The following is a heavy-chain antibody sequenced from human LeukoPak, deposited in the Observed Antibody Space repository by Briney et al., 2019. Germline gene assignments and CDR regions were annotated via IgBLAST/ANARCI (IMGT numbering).Heavy chain of an antibody. V-gene: IGHV4-59*01. D-gene: IGHD3-16*01. J-gene: IGHJ4*02. CDR1: GGSINTYY. CDR2: INYSGTT. Sequence: SETLSLTCTVAGGSINTYYWSWIRQSPGKGLEWIGYINYSGTTYYNPSLKSRVTISVDASKNQFSLKLRSATAADTAIYYCARKNWGSDHYFDYWGQGTLVTVSS. CDR3: ARKNWGSDHYFDY.